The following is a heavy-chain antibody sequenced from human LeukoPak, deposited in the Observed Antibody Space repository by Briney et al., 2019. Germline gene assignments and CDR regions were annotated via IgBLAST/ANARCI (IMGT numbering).Heavy chain of an antibody. J-gene: IGHJ4*02. CDR2: IKQDGSEK. D-gene: IGHD1-26*01. CDR1: GFTFSSYR. Sequence: PGGSLRLSCAASGFTFSSYRISWVRQAPGKGLEWVANIKQDGSEKYYVDSVKGRFTISRDNAKNSLYLQMNSLRAEDAAVYYCARAPSYYGSPAEGRYYFDFWGQGTLVTVSS. V-gene: IGHV3-7*01. CDR3: ARAPSYYGSPAEGRYYFDF.